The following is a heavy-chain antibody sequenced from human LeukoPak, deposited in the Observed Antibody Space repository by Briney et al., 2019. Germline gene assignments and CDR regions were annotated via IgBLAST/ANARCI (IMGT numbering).Heavy chain of an antibody. V-gene: IGHV6-1*01. D-gene: IGHD5-18*01. Sequence: SQTLSLTCAISGDSVSSNSAAWNWIRQSPSSGLEWLGRTYYRSKWYNDYAVSVKSRITINPDTSKNQFSLQLNSVTPEDTAVYYCARSSYSYGNYYYYYGMDVWGQGTTVTVSS. CDR3: ARSSYSYGNYYYYYGMDV. CDR2: TYYRSKWYN. CDR1: GDSVSSNSAA. J-gene: IGHJ6*02.